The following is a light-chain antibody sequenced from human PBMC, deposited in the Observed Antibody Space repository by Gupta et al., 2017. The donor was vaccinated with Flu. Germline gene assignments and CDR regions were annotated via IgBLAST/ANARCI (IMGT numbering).Light chain of an antibody. CDR2: GAS. V-gene: IGKV3D-15*02. Sequence: PAPLSVSAEEAATLSCAGRRSISSYLAWYQQKPGQAPRLLIYGASSRATGIPARFSGSGSGTEFTLTISSLESEDFAVYYCQQHGSSPLTFGQGTKVEIK. CDR1: RSISSY. J-gene: IGKJ4*01. CDR3: QQHGSSPLT.